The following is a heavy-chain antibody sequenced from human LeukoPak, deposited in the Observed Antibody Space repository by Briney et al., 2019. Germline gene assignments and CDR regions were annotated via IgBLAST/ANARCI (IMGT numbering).Heavy chain of an antibody. CDR3: AKTMSPYYYDSSGF. Sequence: GGSLRLSCAASGFTYSSYGMHWVRQAPGKGLEWVAFIRYDGSNKYYADSVKGRFTISRDDSKNTLYLQMNSLRAEDTAVYYCAKTMSPYYYDSSGFWGQGTLVTVSS. V-gene: IGHV3-30*02. D-gene: IGHD3-22*01. CDR2: IRYDGSNK. CDR1: GFTYSSYG. J-gene: IGHJ4*02.